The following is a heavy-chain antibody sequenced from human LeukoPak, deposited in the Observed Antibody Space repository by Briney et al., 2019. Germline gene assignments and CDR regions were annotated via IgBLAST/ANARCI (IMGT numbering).Heavy chain of an antibody. V-gene: IGHV1-69*13. CDR3: AVGSDYYDSSGYRWFDP. D-gene: IGHD3-22*01. J-gene: IGHJ5*02. CDR2: IIPIFGTA. Sequence: SVTVSCTASGGTFSSYAISWVRQAPGQGLEWMGGIIPIFGTANYAQKFQGRVTITADESTSTAYMELSSLRSEDTAVYYCAVGSDYYDSSGYRWFDPWGQGTLVTVSS. CDR1: GGTFSSYA.